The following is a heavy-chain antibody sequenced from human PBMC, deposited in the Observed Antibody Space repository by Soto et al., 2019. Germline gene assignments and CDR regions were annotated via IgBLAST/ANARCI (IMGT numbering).Heavy chain of an antibody. J-gene: IGHJ4*02. V-gene: IGHV4-39*01. D-gene: IGHD5-18*01. CDR1: GVSISSGHDY. Sequence: QLQLQESGPGLVKPSETLSLTCTVSGVSISSGHDYWGWIRQPPGKGLEWIGSIYYSGSTYYNPSLNSRVTISADTSKNQFSRRLSSVTAADTAVYYCARVSGTYSSFLDYWGQGTLVTVSS. CDR3: ARVSGTYSSFLDY. CDR2: IYYSGST.